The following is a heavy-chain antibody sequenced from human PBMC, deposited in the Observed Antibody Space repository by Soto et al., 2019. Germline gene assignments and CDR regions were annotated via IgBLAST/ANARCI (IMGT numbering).Heavy chain of an antibody. V-gene: IGHV4-61*01. J-gene: IGHJ5*02. CDR1: GGSVSSGSYY. CDR2: IYYSGST. Sequence: QVQLQESGPGLVKPSETLSLTCTVSGGSVSSGSYYWTWIRQPPGKGLEWIGHIYYSGSTNYNPYFRSRVTISVDTSKNQFSLKLSSVTAADTAVYYCAREYHPWGPGTLVTVSS. CDR3: AREYHP. D-gene: IGHD2-2*02.